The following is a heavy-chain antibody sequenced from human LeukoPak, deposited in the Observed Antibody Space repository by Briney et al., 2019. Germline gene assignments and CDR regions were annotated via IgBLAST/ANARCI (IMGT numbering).Heavy chain of an antibody. CDR3: ARDVGARLPGY. V-gene: IGHV4-4*02. CDR2: MYHSGST. D-gene: IGHD6-6*01. J-gene: IGHJ1*01. CDR1: GGSISSNNW. Sequence: SETLSLTCDVFGGSISSNNWWSWVRQPPGKGLEWIGEMYHSGSTNYNPSLKSRVTMSVDKSKNQFSLKLTSVTAVDTAVYYCARDVGARLPGYWGQGTLVTVSS.